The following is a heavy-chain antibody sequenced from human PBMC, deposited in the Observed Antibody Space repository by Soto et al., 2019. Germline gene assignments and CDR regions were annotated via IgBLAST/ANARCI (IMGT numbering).Heavy chain of an antibody. CDR1: GGSISSSSYY. D-gene: IGHD3-16*02. Sequence: QLQLQESGPGLVKPSETLSLTCTVSGGSISSSSYYWGWIRQPPGNGLAWIGSIYDSGSTYYNPSLKSGVTISVDTSKNQFSLKLSSVTAADTAVYYCARHVVYDYIWGSYRYTLFDSWGQGTLVTVSS. CDR3: ARHVVYDYIWGSYRYTLFDS. CDR2: IYDSGST. J-gene: IGHJ4*02. V-gene: IGHV4-39*01.